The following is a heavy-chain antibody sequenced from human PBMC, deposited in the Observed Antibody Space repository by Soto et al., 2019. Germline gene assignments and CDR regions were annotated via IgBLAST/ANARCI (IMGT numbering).Heavy chain of an antibody. CDR3: ERGYDILTGYYSGFDY. V-gene: IGHV4-34*01. CDR1: GGSFSGYY. J-gene: IGHJ4*02. D-gene: IGHD3-9*01. CDR2: INHSGST. Sequence: QVQLQQWGAGLLKPSETLSLTCAVYGGSFSGYYWSWIRQPPGKGLVWIGEINHSGSTNYNPYLKIRVTISVDTSNHPFALNLSSVTAADTAVYYCERGYDILTGYYSGFDYWGQGTLVTVSS.